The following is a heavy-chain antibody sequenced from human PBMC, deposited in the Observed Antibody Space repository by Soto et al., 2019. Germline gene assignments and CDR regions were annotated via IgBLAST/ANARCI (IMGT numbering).Heavy chain of an antibody. J-gene: IGHJ4*02. V-gene: IGHV3-74*03. CDR1: GFTFSSSW. CDR3: AKDSRAVTAGY. D-gene: IGHD4-4*01. CDR2: INGDDSKT. Sequence: EVQLVESGGGSGQPGGSLRLSCEASGFTFSSSWMHWVRQGPGKGLVLVARINGDDSKTTYADSVKGRFTISRDNAKNTLYLQMNSLRVEDTAVYYCAKDSRAVTAGYWGQGTLVTVTS.